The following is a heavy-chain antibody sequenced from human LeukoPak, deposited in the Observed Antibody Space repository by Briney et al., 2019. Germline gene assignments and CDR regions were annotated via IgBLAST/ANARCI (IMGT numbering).Heavy chain of an antibody. CDR1: GFSFSSYY. D-gene: IGHD6-19*01. CDR3: TRDLAAVPGPRMDV. V-gene: IGHV3-7*03. CDR2: INPDGSER. Sequence: GGSLRLSCAASGFSFSSYYMSWVRQAPGKGLEWVALINPDGSERYYVDSVKGRFTISRDNARNSLCLQMDSLRDDDTAMYFCTRDLAAVPGPRMDVWGQGTTVTVSS. J-gene: IGHJ6*02.